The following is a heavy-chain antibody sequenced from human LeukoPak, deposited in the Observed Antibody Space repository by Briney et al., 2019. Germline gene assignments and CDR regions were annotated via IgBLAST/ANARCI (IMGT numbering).Heavy chain of an antibody. D-gene: IGHD5-18*01. Sequence: GASVKVSCKASGYTFTSYYMHWVRQAPGQGLEWMGIINPSGGSTSYAQKFQGRVTMTRDTPTSTVYMELSSLRSEDTAVYYCARAQLWLGWFDPWGQGTLVTVSS. CDR2: INPSGGST. CDR3: ARAQLWLGWFDP. V-gene: IGHV1-46*01. J-gene: IGHJ5*02. CDR1: GYTFTSYY.